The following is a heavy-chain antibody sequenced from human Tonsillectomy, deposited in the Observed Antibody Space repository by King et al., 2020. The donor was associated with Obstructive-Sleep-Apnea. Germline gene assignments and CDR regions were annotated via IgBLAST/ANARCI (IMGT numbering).Heavy chain of an antibody. CDR2: IHDSGST. V-gene: IGHV4-38-2*01. D-gene: IGHD6-19*01. CDR3: ARGRSAWSEYFQN. CDR1: GNTISGGYY. Sequence: VQLQESGPGLGKPSETLSLTCSVSGNTISGGYYWGWIRQPPGKGLEWIGSIHDSGSTYYNPSLKSRVTISIDTLKDQFSLRLNSVTAADTAVYYCARGRSAWSEYFQNWGQGTLVTVSS. J-gene: IGHJ1*01.